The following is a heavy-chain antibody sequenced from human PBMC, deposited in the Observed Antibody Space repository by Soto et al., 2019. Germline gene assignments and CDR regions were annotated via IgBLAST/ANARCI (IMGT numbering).Heavy chain of an antibody. Sequence: SVKVSCKASGGTFSSYAISWVRQAPGQGLEWMGGIIPIFGTANYAQKFQGRVTITADESTSTAYMELSSLRSDDTAVYYCARELDGVPAVLDDWGQGTLVTVSS. J-gene: IGHJ4*02. CDR2: IIPIFGTA. D-gene: IGHD2-2*01. V-gene: IGHV1-69*13. CDR1: GGTFSSYA. CDR3: ARELDGVPAVLDD.